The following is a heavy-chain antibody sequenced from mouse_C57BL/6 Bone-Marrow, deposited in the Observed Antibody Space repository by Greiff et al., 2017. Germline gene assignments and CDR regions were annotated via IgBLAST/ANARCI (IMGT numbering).Heavy chain of an antibody. V-gene: IGHV1-55*01. J-gene: IGHJ1*03. CDR3: ARHCYSNYWYFDV. D-gene: IGHD2-5*01. CDR1: GYTFTSYW. CDR2: IYPGSGSI. Sequence: QVHVMQSGAELVQPGASVKMSCKASGYTFTSYWITWVKQSPGQGLEWIGDIYPGSGSINYNENFKSKVTLTVDTSSSTAYMQLSSLTSEDSAVYYCARHCYSNYWYFDVWGTGTTVTVSA.